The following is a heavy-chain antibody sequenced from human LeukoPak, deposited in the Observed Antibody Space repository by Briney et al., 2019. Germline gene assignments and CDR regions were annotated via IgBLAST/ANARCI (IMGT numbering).Heavy chain of an antibody. D-gene: IGHD3-22*01. Sequence: GGSLRLSCVASDFTFSSYAMSWVRQAPGKGLEWVSAISGSAGSTYYADSVKGRLTISRDNSKNTLYLLMNSLRAEDTAVYYCAKSLSSGYSYDYWGQGTLVTVSS. CDR3: AKSLSSGYSYDY. V-gene: IGHV3-23*01. CDR1: DFTFSSYA. J-gene: IGHJ4*02. CDR2: ISGSAGST.